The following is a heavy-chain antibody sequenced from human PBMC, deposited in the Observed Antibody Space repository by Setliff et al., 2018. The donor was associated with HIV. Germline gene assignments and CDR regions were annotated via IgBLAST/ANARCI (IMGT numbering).Heavy chain of an antibody. V-gene: IGHV4-59*11. J-gene: IGHJ5*02. CDR1: GGSMNIHY. CDR2: IYYSGST. CDR3: ARDQSIAARYLFDP. D-gene: IGHD6-6*01. Sequence: TSETLSLTCTVSGGSMNIHYWSWIRQPPGKGLEWIGSIYYSGSTNYNPSLKSRVTISVDTSKNQFPLKLSSVTAADTAVYYCARDQSIAARYLFDPWGQGTLVTVSS.